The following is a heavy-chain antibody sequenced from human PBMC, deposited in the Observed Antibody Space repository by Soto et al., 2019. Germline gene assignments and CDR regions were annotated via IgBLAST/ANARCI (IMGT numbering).Heavy chain of an antibody. CDR3: ASRNYDSSGYYYYYYGMDV. V-gene: IGHV1-69*13. Sequence: ASVKLSCKACGGTFSSYAISWVRQAPGQGLEWMGGIIPIFGTANYAQKFQGRVTITADESTSTAYMELSSLRSEDTAVYYCASRNYDSSGYYYYYYGMDVWGQGTTVTVSS. J-gene: IGHJ6*02. CDR1: GGTFSSYA. CDR2: IIPIFGTA. D-gene: IGHD3-22*01.